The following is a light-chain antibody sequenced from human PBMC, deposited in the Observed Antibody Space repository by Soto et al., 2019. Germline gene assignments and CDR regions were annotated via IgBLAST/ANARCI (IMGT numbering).Light chain of an antibody. V-gene: IGKV3-11*01. J-gene: IGKJ1*01. Sequence: EVVLTQSPATLSLSPGERATLSCRASQNVRTFLDWYQQKPGQAPRLLIYGASNMATGIPARFSGSGSGTDFTLTISSLQPEDFAVYYCQQHSHWPSWTFGQGTRVEIQ. CDR1: QNVRTF. CDR3: QQHSHWPSWT. CDR2: GAS.